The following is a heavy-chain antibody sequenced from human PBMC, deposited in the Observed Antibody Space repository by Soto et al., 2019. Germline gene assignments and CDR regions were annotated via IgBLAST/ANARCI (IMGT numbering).Heavy chain of an antibody. V-gene: IGHV1-2*02. CDR3: ARGGYYDSSDHDAFDI. CDR2: INPNSGGT. J-gene: IGHJ3*02. CDR1: GYTFTGYY. D-gene: IGHD3-22*01. Sequence: ASVKVSCKASGYTFTGYYMHWVRQAPGQGLEWMGWINPNSGGTNYAQKFQGRVTMTRDTSISTAYMELSRLRFDDTAVYYCARGGYYDSSDHDAFDIWGQGTMVTVSS.